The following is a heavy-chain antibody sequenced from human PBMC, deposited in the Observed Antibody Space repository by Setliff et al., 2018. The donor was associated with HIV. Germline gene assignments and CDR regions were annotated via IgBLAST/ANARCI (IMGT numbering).Heavy chain of an antibody. J-gene: IGHJ4*02. V-gene: IGHV4-59*01. CDR1: GVSIENNF. D-gene: IGHD3-16*01. Sequence: PSETVSLTCTVSGVSIENNFWSWFRQPPGKGLEWIGYISYTGSTNYDPSLKSRLTIVADTSKSQFSLKLTSVTAADTAVYYCARGAYIKMNYCFDYWGRGTLVTVSS. CDR3: ARGAYIKMNYCFDY. CDR2: ISYTGST.